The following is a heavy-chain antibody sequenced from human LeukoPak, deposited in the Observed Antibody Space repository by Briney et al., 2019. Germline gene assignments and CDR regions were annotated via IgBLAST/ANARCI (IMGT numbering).Heavy chain of an antibody. V-gene: IGHV1-18*01. CDR1: GYTFTSYG. CDR2: ISAYNGNT. Sequence: ASVKVSCKASGYTFTSYGISWVRQAPGQGLEWMGWISAYNGNTNYAQKLQGRVTMTTDTSTSTAYMELRSLRSDDTAVYYCASHQRVAAPSSPHYYYYMDVWGKGTTVTVSS. J-gene: IGHJ6*03. D-gene: IGHD2-15*01. CDR3: ASHQRVAAPSSPHYYYYMDV.